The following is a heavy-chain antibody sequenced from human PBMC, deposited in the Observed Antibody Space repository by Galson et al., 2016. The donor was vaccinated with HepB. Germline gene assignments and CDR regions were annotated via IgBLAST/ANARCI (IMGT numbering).Heavy chain of an antibody. Sequence: SVKVSCKASGYSFVGFGLAWVRQAPGQGLEWMGWIRPYNGVTDYAQKFQGRLTMTTDTSTNTAYMELRSLRSEDTAVYYCARDPNYYGSGTYHTWGQGTLVTVSS. CDR1: GYSFVGFG. CDR3: ARDPNYYGSGTYHT. CDR2: IRPYNGVT. J-gene: IGHJ5*02. V-gene: IGHV1-18*04. D-gene: IGHD3-10*01.